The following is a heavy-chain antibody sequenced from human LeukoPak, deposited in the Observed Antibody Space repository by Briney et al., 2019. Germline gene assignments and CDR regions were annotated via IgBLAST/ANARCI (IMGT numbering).Heavy chain of an antibody. CDR3: ARESPPSGVSRGYFDY. J-gene: IGHJ4*02. Sequence: HPGGSLRLSCAASGFTFSSYAMHWVRQAPGKGLEWVAVISYDGSNKYYADSVKGRFTISRDNSKNTLYLQMNSLRAEDTAVYYCARESPPSGVSRGYFDYWGQGTLVTVSS. CDR1: GFTFSSYA. V-gene: IGHV3-30-3*01. CDR2: ISYDGSNK. D-gene: IGHD3-16*01.